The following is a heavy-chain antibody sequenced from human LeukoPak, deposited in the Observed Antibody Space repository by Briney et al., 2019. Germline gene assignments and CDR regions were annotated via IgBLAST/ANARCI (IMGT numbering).Heavy chain of an antibody. D-gene: IGHD6-6*01. CDR3: ARGVNWIDP. V-gene: IGHV4-59*01. CDR2: LSYSGTS. CDR1: GDYISSYY. Sequence: PSETLSLTCTVSGDYISSYYWSWIRQPPGKGLEWIGYLSYSGTSNYNPSLKSRLTISIDTSNNQFSLKLTSVTAADTAVYFCARGVNWIDPWGQGTLVTVSS. J-gene: IGHJ5*02.